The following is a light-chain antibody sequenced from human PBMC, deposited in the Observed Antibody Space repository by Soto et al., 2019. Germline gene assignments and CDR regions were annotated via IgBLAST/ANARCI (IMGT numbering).Light chain of an antibody. CDR1: SSDVGSYNL. CDR2: EGS. J-gene: IGLJ3*02. V-gene: IGLV2-23*01. CDR3: CSYAGSSTLGV. Sequence: QSALTQPASVSGSPGQSITISCTGTSSDVGSYNLVSWYQQHPGKAPKLMIYEGSKRPSGVSNRFSGSKSGNTASLTISGLQAEDEADYSCCSYAGSSTLGVFGGGTKLTFL.